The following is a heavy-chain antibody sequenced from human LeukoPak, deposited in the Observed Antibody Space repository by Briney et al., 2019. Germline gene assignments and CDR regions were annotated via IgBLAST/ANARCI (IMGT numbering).Heavy chain of an antibody. Sequence: GASVKVSCKASGGTFSSYAISWVRQAPGQGLEWMGRIIPILGIANYAQKFQGRVTITADKSTSTAYMELSSLRSDDTAVYYCARSPRGSYYPDAFDIWGQGTMVTVSS. CDR1: GGTFSSYA. J-gene: IGHJ3*02. D-gene: IGHD1-26*01. CDR2: IIPILGIA. V-gene: IGHV1-69*04. CDR3: ARSPRGSYYPDAFDI.